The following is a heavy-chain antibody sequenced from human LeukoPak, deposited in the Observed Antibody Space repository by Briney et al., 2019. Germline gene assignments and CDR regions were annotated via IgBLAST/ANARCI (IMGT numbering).Heavy chain of an antibody. CDR1: GFTFSSYG. Sequence: GGSLRLSCAASGFTFSSYGMHWVRQAPGKGLEWVAVISYDGSNKYYADSVKGRFTISRDNSKNTLYLQMNSLRAEDTAVYYCAKTAEYSSSPNDYWGQGTLVTVSS. D-gene: IGHD6-6*01. V-gene: IGHV3-30*18. CDR3: AKTAEYSSSPNDY. CDR2: ISYDGSNK. J-gene: IGHJ4*02.